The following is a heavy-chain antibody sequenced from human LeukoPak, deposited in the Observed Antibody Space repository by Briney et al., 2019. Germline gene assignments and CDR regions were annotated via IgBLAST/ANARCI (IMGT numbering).Heavy chain of an antibody. CDR2: IKQDGSEK. J-gene: IGHJ6*03. Sequence: GGSLRLSCAASGFTFSSYWMSWVRQAPGKGLEWVANIKQDGSEKYYVDSVKGRFTISRDNAKNSLYLQMNSLRAEDTAVYYCAKVPVPAAPLYYHYYMDVWGKGTTVTVSS. CDR3: AKVPVPAAPLYYHYYMDV. V-gene: IGHV3-7*01. CDR1: GFTFSSYW. D-gene: IGHD2-2*01.